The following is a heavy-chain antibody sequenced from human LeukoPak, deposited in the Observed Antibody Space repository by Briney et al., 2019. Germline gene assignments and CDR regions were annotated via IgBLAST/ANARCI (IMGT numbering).Heavy chain of an antibody. CDR2: IYYSGST. D-gene: IGHD3-9*01. Sequence: PSETLSLTCTVSGGSISSYYWSWIRQPAGKGLEWIGYIYYSGSTNYNPSLKSRVTISVDTSKNQFSLKLSSVTAADTAVYYCARVRYDILTGYYGDAFDIWGQGTMVTVSS. CDR1: GGSISSYY. V-gene: IGHV4-59*01. J-gene: IGHJ3*02. CDR3: ARVRYDILTGYYGDAFDI.